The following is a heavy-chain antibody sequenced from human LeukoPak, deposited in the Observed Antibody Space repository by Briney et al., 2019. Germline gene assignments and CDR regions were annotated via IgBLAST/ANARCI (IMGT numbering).Heavy chain of an antibody. Sequence: PSETLSLTCTVSGGSTSSDYWSWIRQPPGKGLEWIGEINHSGSTNYNPSLKSRVTISVDTSKNQFSLKLSSVTAADTAVYYCARGGHVGWFDPWGQGTLVTVSS. J-gene: IGHJ5*02. CDR3: ARGGHVGWFDP. D-gene: IGHD1-26*01. V-gene: IGHV4-34*01. CDR1: GGSTSSDY. CDR2: INHSGST.